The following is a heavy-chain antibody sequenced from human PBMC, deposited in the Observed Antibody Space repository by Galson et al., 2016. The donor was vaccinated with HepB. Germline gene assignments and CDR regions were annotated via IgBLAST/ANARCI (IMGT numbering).Heavy chain of an antibody. J-gene: IGHJ4*02. CDR3: AKERLVRRIFDH. Sequence: SLRLSCAASGFVFSNFGLSWVRQAPGKGLEWVASISTRRTTYYSDSVQGRFTISRDNSNNTLYLQMNGLRAEDTAVYYCAKERLVRRIFDHWGQGPLVTVSS. D-gene: IGHD1-1*01. V-gene: IGHV3-23*01. CDR1: GFVFSNFG. CDR2: ISTRRTT.